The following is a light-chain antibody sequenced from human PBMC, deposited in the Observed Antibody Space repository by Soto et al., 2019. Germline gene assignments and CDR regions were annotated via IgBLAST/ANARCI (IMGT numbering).Light chain of an antibody. CDR3: MQGTHWPWT. V-gene: IGKV2-30*01. J-gene: IGKJ1*01. Sequence: DVVMTQSPLSLPVTLGQPASISCRSSQSLVYSDGNTSLDWFQQRPGQSPRRLIYKVSDRDSGVPDRFSGSGSGTDFTLKISRVETEDVGVYYCMQGTHWPWTFGKGTKVEIK. CDR2: KVS. CDR1: QSLVYSDGNTS.